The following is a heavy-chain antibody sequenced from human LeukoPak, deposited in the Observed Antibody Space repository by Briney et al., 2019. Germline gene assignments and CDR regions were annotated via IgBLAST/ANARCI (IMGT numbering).Heavy chain of an antibody. Sequence: ASVKVSCKASVYTFTRYDINWVRPAPGQGLEWMGWMNPNNGNTGYAQKFQGRVTLTSSTSIHTAYMELNTLTADDTAEYYCARGFYYYVLDVWGQGTTVTVSS. CDR1: VYTFTRYD. CDR2: MNPNNGNT. CDR3: ARGFYYYVLDV. J-gene: IGHJ6*02. V-gene: IGHV1-8*01.